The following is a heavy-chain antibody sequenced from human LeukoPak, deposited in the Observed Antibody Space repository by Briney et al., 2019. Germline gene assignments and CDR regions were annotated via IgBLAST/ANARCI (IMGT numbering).Heavy chain of an antibody. Sequence: GSLRLSCAASGFTFISYAMSWVRQAPGKGLEWVSAISGSGGSTYYADSVKGRFTISRDNSKNTLYLQMNSLRAEDTAVYYCAKGLVGGYYDSSGYYFQFDYWGQGTLVTVSS. CDR3: AKGLVGGYYDSSGYYFQFDY. CDR2: ISGSGGST. J-gene: IGHJ4*02. D-gene: IGHD3-22*01. CDR1: GFTFISYA. V-gene: IGHV3-23*01.